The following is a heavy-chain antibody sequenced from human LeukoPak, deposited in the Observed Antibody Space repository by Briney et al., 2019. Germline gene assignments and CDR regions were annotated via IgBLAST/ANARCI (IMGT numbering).Heavy chain of an antibody. CDR1: VGAFTSYA. CDR2: IVPVLGLA. Sequence: ASVKVSCKASVGAFTSYAIIWVRQAPGQGHEWMGRIVPVLGLANTAEKLQGRVSITADQSTGTAYMELNSLRSEDTAIYYCARVTNGYNGGGFDGWGQGTLVTVSS. D-gene: IGHD5-24*01. J-gene: IGHJ4*02. V-gene: IGHV1-69*04. CDR3: ARVTNGYNGGGFDG.